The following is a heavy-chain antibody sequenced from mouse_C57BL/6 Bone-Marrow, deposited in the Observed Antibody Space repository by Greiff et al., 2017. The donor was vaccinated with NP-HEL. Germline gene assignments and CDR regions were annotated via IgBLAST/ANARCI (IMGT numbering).Heavy chain of an antibody. CDR3: ARGGIYYDYAWFAY. V-gene: IGHV1-54*01. CDR1: GYAFTNYL. D-gene: IGHD2-4*01. CDR2: INPGSGGT. J-gene: IGHJ3*01. Sequence: VQLQQSGAELVRPGTSVKVSCKASGYAFTNYLIEWVKQRPGQGLEWIGVINPGSGGTNYNEKFKGKATLTADQSSSTAYMQLSSLTSEDSAVYFCARGGIYYDYAWFAYWGQGTLVTVSA.